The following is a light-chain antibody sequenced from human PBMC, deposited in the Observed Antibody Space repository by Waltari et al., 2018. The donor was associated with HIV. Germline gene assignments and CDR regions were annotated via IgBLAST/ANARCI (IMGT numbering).Light chain of an antibody. CDR2: AGS. V-gene: IGKV3-11*01. CDR3: QQRINWPLT. Sequence: EIVLTQSPVTLSLSPGERAALSCRASQRVGYFLAWYQQKPGQPPRRLISAGSKRAAGTPARFSGSGSKTNFTLTISALEPEDFVVYYCQQRINWPLTFGGGTRLEIK. J-gene: IGKJ4*01. CDR1: QRVGYF.